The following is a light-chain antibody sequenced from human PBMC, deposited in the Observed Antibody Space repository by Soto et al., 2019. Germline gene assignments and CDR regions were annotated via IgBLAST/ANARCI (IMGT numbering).Light chain of an antibody. Sequence: QCVLTRPASVSGAPGEGITISCTGTSSDVGGYNYVSWYQQHPGKAPKLMIYDVSDRPSGVSNRFSASKSGNTASLTISGLQAEDEADYYCCSYTSSSTPWVFGTGTKVTVL. J-gene: IGLJ1*01. V-gene: IGLV2-14*03. CDR1: SSDVGGYNY. CDR3: CSYTSSSTPWV. CDR2: DVS.